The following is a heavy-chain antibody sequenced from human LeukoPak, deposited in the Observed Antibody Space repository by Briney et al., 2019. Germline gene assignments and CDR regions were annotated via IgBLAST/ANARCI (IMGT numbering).Heavy chain of an antibody. J-gene: IGHJ4*02. Sequence: GGSLRLSRAASGFTFSSYEMNWVRQAPGKGLEWVSYISNSGATIYYADSVKGRFTISRDNAKSSLFLQMNSLRAEDTGVYYCARATFSSSGHSYWGQGTLVTVSS. CDR3: ARATFSSSGHSY. D-gene: IGHD6-13*01. V-gene: IGHV3-48*03. CDR2: ISNSGATI. CDR1: GFTFSSYE.